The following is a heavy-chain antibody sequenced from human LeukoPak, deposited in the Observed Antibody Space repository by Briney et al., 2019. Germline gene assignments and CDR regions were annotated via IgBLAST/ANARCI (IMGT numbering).Heavy chain of an antibody. J-gene: IGHJ4*02. CDR3: ARGAYYYDSSCYLGLDY. V-gene: IGHV3-33*01. Sequence: GESLKISCAASGLTFSSYGMHWVRQAPGKGLEWVAVIWYDGSNKYYADSVKGRFTISRDNSKNTLYLQMNSLRAEYTAVYYCARGAYYYDSSCYLGLDYWGQGTLVTVSS. CDR2: IWYDGSNK. CDR1: GLTFSSYG. D-gene: IGHD3-22*01.